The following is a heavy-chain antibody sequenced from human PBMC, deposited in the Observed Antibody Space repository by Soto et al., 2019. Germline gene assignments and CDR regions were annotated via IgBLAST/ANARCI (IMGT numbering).Heavy chain of an antibody. CDR3: ARDVSPGSSSLYLDAFDI. D-gene: IGHD6-13*01. V-gene: IGHV3-7*05. CDR2: IKKDGSQI. CDR1: GFSFGSSW. Sequence: EVQLVESGGGLVQPGGSLRLSCVASGFSFGSSWMTWVRQAPGKGLEWVANIKKDGSQISYLDSVRGRFTISRDNAKHSLYLQMNSLRAEDTALYYCARDVSPGSSSLYLDAFDIWGQGTMVTVSS. J-gene: IGHJ3*02.